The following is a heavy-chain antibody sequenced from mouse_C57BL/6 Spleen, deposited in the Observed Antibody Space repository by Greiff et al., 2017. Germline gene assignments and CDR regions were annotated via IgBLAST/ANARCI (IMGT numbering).Heavy chain of an antibody. CDR2: IWTGGGT. CDR3: ARNLNLIYDGYPYAMDY. Sequence: VHLVESGPGLVAPSQSLSITCTVSGFSLTSYAISWVRQPPGKGLEWLGVIWTGGGTNYNSALKSRLSISKDNSKSQVFLKMNSLQTDDTARYYCARNLNLIYDGYPYAMDYWGQGTSVTVSS. D-gene: IGHD2-3*01. J-gene: IGHJ4*01. V-gene: IGHV2-9-1*01. CDR1: GFSLTSYA.